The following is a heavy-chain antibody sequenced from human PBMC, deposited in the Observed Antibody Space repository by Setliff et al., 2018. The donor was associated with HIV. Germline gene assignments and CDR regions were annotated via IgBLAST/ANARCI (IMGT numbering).Heavy chain of an antibody. D-gene: IGHD6-19*01. Sequence: PGESLRLSCAASGFTFSSYAMSWVRQAPGKGLEWVSAISGSGGSTYYADSVKGRFTISRDNSKNTLYLQMNSLRAEDTAVYYCAKDYSSGWTRDYYFDYWGQGTLVTVSS. J-gene: IGHJ4*02. CDR1: GFTFSSYA. CDR2: ISGSGGST. CDR3: AKDYSSGWTRDYYFDY. V-gene: IGHV3-23*01.